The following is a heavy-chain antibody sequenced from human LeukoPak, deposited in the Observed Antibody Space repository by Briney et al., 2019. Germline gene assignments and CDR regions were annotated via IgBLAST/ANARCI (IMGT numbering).Heavy chain of an antibody. CDR2: IYSSGST. V-gene: IGHV4-4*07. CDR1: GGSISSYY. CDR3: AREQKVATDGNVFEY. D-gene: IGHD2-15*01. J-gene: IGHJ4*02. Sequence: SETLSLTCTVSGGSISSYYWTWIRQPAGKGLEWIGRIYSSGSTNYNPSLKSRVTMSVDTSKNQFSLKMSSVTAADTAVYYCAREQKVATDGNVFEYWGQGTLVTVSS.